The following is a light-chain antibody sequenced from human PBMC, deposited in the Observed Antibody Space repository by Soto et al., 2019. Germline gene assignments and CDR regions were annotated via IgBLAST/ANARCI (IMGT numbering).Light chain of an antibody. CDR2: TAS. V-gene: IGKV3-15*01. CDR1: RSVSSN. J-gene: IGKJ2*01. Sequence: EIVMTQSPATLSVSPGERATLSCRASRSVSSNLAWYQQKPGQAPRLVIYTASTRATGIPARFGGSGSGTEFTLTISSLQSEDFAVYYCQQYNKWPYTFGQGTKLEIK. CDR3: QQYNKWPYT.